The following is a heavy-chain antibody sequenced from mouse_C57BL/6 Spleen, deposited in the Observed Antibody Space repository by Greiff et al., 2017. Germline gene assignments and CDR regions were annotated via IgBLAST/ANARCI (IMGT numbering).Heavy chain of an antibody. CDR3: ARNRDVDAMEY. CDR1: GYAFSSYW. J-gene: IGHJ4*01. Sequence: QVQLQQSGAELVKPGASVTISCKASGYAFSSYWMNWVKQRPGKGLEWIGQIYPGDGDTNYNGKFKVKATLTADKSSSTAYMQLSSLTSEDSAVYFCARNRDVDAMEYWGKGTSVTVSS. CDR2: IYPGDGDT. V-gene: IGHV1-80*01. D-gene: IGHD4-1*01.